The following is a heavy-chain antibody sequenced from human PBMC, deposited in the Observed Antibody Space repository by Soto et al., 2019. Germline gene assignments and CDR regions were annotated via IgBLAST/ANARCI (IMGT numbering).Heavy chain of an antibody. CDR1: GFTFSSYG. CDR2: ISYDGSNK. D-gene: IGHD2-15*01. CDR3: AKETYSGPLDY. Sequence: QVQLVESGGGVVQPGMSLRRSCAASGFTFSSYGMHWVRQAPGKGLEWVAVISYDGSNKYYADSVKGRFTISRDNSKNTLYLQMTSLRAGATAVYYCAKETYSGPLDYWGQGTLVTVYS. V-gene: IGHV3-30*18. J-gene: IGHJ4*02.